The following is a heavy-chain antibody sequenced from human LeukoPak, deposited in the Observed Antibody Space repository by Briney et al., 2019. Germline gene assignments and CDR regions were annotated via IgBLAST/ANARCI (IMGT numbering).Heavy chain of an antibody. D-gene: IGHD1-20*01. CDR2: INTDTGNP. J-gene: IGHJ3*01. CDR3: ARAGLTGSKVAFDV. Sequence: GASVKVSCKASGYTFTDYPMNWVRQAPGQGLEWMGWINTDTGNPTYAQGFTGHYVFSLDTSVSTAYLQIIGLKAEDTAVYYCARAGLTGSKVAFDVWGQGTMVTVSS. V-gene: IGHV7-4-1*02. CDR1: GYTFTDYP.